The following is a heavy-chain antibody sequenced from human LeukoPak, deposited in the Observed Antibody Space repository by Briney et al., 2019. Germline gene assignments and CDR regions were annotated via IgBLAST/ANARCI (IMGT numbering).Heavy chain of an antibody. CDR3: AKDGGLWVSAHWGDS. J-gene: IGHJ4*02. D-gene: IGHD7-27*01. V-gene: IGHV3-23*01. CDR1: GFTFSSYT. CDR2: ITTSDGNT. Sequence: PGGPLRLSCAASGFTFSSYTMSWVRQAPGKGLEWVSTITTSDGNTYYADSVKGRFTVSRDNSKNTLSLQMNSLRAEDTAVYYCAKDGGLWVSAHWGDSWGRGTLVTISS.